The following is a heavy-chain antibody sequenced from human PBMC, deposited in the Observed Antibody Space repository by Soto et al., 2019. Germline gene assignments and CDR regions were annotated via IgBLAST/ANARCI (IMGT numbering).Heavy chain of an antibody. Sequence: QVQLVQSGTEVRKPGASVKASCTASGYTFTSYGISWVRQAPGQGLEWMGWISGDKGNTNYAQKVQGRVTMTTDTSTSTAYMELTSLRSDDTAVYYCARDGITGRRPFDIWGQGTMVTVSS. CDR1: GYTFTSYG. J-gene: IGHJ3*02. CDR2: ISGDKGNT. D-gene: IGHD1-20*01. V-gene: IGHV1-18*01. CDR3: ARDGITGRRPFDI.